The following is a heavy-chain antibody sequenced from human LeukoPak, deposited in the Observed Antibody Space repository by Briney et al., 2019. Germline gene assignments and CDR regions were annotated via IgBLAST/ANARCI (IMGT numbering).Heavy chain of an antibody. CDR3: AKMRGQYYHSYYMDA. Sequence: SGGSLRLSCAASGFIFSSYATSWVRQAPGKGLEWVSYGGSGGSTYYADSVKGRFTVSRDNSKSTLYLQMNSLTAEDTAVYYCAKMRGQYYHSYYMDAWGKGTTVTVSS. CDR2: GGSGGST. J-gene: IGHJ6*03. V-gene: IGHV3-23*01. CDR1: GFIFSSYA.